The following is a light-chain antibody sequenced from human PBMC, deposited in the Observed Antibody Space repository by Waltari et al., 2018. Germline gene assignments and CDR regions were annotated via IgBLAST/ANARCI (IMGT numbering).Light chain of an antibody. J-gene: IGKJ2*03. CDR1: QDIRNN. Sequence: DIRMTQSPSSLSASVGDRVTITCQASQDIRNNLAWYQQKPGKVPKLLIYKASTLQSGVPSRFSGSGSGTGFILIISSLQPEDFATYYCQHGYGTPYSFGLGTKVEIK. CDR3: QHGYGTPYS. V-gene: IGKV1-17*01. CDR2: KAS.